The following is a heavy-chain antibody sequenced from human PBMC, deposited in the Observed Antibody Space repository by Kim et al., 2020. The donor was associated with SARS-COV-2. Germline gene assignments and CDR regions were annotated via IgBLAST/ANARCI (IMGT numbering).Heavy chain of an antibody. D-gene: IGHD2-2*02. CDR2: ISYDGSIK. CDR1: GFTFSDYA. J-gene: IGHJ4*02. V-gene: IGHV3-30-3*01. CDR3: GRGRAPAAIFLACDY. Sequence: GGSLRLSCAASGFTFSDYAMDWFRQAPGKGLEWVALISYDGSIKYYADSVKGRFTISRDNSKNTLYLHMNSLRVEDTALYYCGRGRAPAAIFLACDYWGQGTLVTVSS.